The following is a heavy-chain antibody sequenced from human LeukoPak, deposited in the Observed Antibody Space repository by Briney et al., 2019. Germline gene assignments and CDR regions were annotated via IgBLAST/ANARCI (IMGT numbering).Heavy chain of an antibody. J-gene: IGHJ4*02. V-gene: IGHV3-23*01. CDR1: GXTFSSYA. Sequence: PGGSLRLSCAASGXTFSSYAMSWVRQAPGKGLEWVSAISGSGGSTYYADSVKGRFTISRDNSKNTLYLQMNSLRAEDTAVYYCAKDLSDGDYYDSSGFDYWGQGTLVTVSS. CDR2: ISGSGGST. CDR3: AKDLSDGDYYDSSGFDY. D-gene: IGHD3-22*01.